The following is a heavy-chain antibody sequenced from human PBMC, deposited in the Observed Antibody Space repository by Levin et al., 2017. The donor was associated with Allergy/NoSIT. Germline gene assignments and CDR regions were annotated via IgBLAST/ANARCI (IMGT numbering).Heavy chain of an antibody. D-gene: IGHD6-19*01. J-gene: IGHJ4*02. CDR2: IHSGGST. Sequence: SETLSLTCTVSGGSITSHGYYWGWIRQSPGKGLEWIGSIHSGGSTYYRSSLKSRVTISVDTSKKQFSLRLSSVTAADTAVYFCARDSNCWDYWGQGTLVTVSS. V-gene: IGHV4-39*07. CDR1: GGSITSHGYY. CDR3: ARDSNCWDY.